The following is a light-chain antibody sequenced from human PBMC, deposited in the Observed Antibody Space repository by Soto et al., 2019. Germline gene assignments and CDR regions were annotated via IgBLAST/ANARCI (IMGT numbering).Light chain of an antibody. J-gene: IGLJ2*01. CDR3: QSYDSANHVI. CDR2: ENN. CDR1: SDSIASSH. V-gene: IGLV6-57*04. Sequence: NFMLTQPHSVSESPGKTVTISCTRSSDSIASSHVQWYQQRPGSAPTTVISENNQRPSGISDRFSASIDSSSNSASLTISGLRTEDEGDYYCQSYDSANHVIFGGGTKLTVL.